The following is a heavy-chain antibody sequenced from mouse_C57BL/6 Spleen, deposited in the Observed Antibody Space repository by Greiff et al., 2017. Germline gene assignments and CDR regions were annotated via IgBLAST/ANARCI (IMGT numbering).Heavy chain of an antibody. J-gene: IGHJ4*01. Sequence: EVKLMESGGGLVQPGGSLKLSCAASGIDFSRYWMSWVRRAPGKGLEWIGEINPDSSTINYAPSLKDKFIISRDNAKNTLYLQMSKVRSEDTALYYCARGGDYGDGEYAIDYWGQGTSVTVSS. CDR3: ARGGDYGDGEYAIDY. V-gene: IGHV4-1*01. D-gene: IGHD2-4*01. CDR2: INPDSSTI. CDR1: GIDFSRYW.